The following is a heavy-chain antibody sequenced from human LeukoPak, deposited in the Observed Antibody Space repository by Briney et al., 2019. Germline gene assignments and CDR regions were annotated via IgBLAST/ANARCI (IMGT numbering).Heavy chain of an antibody. CDR1: GYTFTGYY. CDR3: ANYGPGMDV. CDR2: INPNSGGT. D-gene: IGHD3-10*01. J-gene: IGHJ6*02. Sequence: ASVKVSFKASGYTFTGYYMHWVRQAPGQGLEWMGWINPNSGGTNYAQKFQGRVTMTRDTSISTAYMEPSRLRSDDTAGYYCANYGPGMDVWGQGTTVTVSS. V-gene: IGHV1-2*02.